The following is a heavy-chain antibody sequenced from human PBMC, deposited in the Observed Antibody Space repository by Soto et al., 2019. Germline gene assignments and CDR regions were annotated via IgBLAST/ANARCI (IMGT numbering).Heavy chain of an antibody. CDR3: ARDRARTTASYNGMDV. V-gene: IGHV4-61*01. J-gene: IGHJ6*02. CDR2: IYYTGST. CDR1: GGSVSSGSYF. Sequence: PSETLSLTCTVSGGSVSSGSYFWSWFRQPPGKGLEWLGYIYYTGSTNYNPYLKSRVTMSLDTSKNQFSLKLSSVTAADAAVYYCARDRARTTASYNGMDVWGRGSTVTVSS. D-gene: IGHD1-7*01.